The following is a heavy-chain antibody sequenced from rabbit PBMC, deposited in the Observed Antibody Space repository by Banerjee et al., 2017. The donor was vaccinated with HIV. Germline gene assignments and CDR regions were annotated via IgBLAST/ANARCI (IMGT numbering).Heavy chain of an antibody. D-gene: IGHD6-1*01. CDR1: GFSLSNAYD. CDR3: ARELYDSYDLDL. V-gene: IGHV1S45*01. CDR2: INAGSGST. Sequence: QQQLVESGGGLVQPEGSLTLTCTASGFSLSNAYDMCWVRQAPGKGLEWIGCINAGSGSTYYATWAKGRFTFSKPSSTTVTLQMTSLTAADTATYFCARELYDSYDLDLWGPGTLVTVS. J-gene: IGHJ4*01.